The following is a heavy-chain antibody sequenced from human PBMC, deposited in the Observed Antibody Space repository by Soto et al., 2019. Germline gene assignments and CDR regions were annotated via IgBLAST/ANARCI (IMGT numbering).Heavy chain of an antibody. J-gene: IGHJ6*02. CDR2: IYPGDSDT. V-gene: IGHV5-51*01. CDR1: GYSFTSYW. Sequence: GESLKISCKGSGYSFTSYWIGWVLQMPGKGLEWMGIIYPGDSDTRYSPSFQGQVTISADKSISTAYLQWSSLKASDTAMYYCASTSHYYYYGMDVWGQGTTVTVSS. CDR3: ASTSHYYYYGMDV.